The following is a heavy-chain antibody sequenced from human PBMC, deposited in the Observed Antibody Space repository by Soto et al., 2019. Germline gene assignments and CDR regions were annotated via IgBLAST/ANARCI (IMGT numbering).Heavy chain of an antibody. D-gene: IGHD2-21*02. J-gene: IGHJ4*02. CDR1: GFTFSSYG. CDR3: AKEDVAYCGGDCYPPDY. Sequence: QVQLVESGGGVVQPGRSLRLSCAASGFTFSSYGMHWVRQAPGKGLEWVAVISYDGSNKYYADSGKGRFTISRDNCKNTRYLQMNSLRGEEKAVYYCAKEDVAYCGGDCYPPDYWGQGTLVTVSS. V-gene: IGHV3-30*18. CDR2: ISYDGSNK.